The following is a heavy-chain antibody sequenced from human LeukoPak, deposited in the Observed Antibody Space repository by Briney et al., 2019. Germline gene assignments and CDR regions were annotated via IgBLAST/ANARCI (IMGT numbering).Heavy chain of an antibody. V-gene: IGHV1-2*02. CDR3: ARVPIRRHYESTGYYYEDP. Sequence: ASVKVSCKASGYTFTGYYVHWVRQAPGQGLERMGWINPNSGGANYAQKFQGRVTMTRDTSISTAYMELSRLRSDDTAVYYCARVPIRRHYESTGYYYEDPWGQGTLVTVSS. CDR2: INPNSGGA. CDR1: GYTFTGYY. J-gene: IGHJ5*02. D-gene: IGHD3-22*01.